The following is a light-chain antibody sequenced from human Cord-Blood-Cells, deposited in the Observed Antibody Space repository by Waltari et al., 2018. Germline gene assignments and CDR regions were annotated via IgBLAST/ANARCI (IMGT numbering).Light chain of an antibody. J-gene: IGLJ1*01. CDR2: EVS. V-gene: IGLV2-8*01. Sequence: RDPKLMMYEVSKRPSGVPDRCSGSKSGNTASLTLSGLQAEDEADYDCSSYAGSNNYVFGTGTKVTVL. CDR3: SSYAGSNNYV.